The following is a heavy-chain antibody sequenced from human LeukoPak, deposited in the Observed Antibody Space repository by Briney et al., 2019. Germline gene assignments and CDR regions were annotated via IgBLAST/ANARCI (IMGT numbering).Heavy chain of an antibody. CDR3: ARLRGYSYKYYFDY. V-gene: IGHV4-34*01. Sequence: TSETLSLTCAVYGGSFSGYYWSWIRQPPGKGLEWIGEINHSGSTNYNPSLKSRVTISVDTPKNQFSLKLSSVTAADTAVYYCARLRGYSYKYYFDYWGQGTLVTVSS. CDR1: GGSFSGYY. J-gene: IGHJ4*02. CDR2: INHSGST. D-gene: IGHD5-18*01.